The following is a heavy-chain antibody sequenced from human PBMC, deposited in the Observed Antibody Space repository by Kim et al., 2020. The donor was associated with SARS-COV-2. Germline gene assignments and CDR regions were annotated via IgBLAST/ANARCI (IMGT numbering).Heavy chain of an antibody. J-gene: IGHJ4*02. Sequence: LSLTCAASGFTFRKYWMTWVRQAPGKGLEWVANIKEDGSEKKYVESVKGRFTISRDNARNSVYLQMNSLRAEDTAVYYCVRDGDHWNDFDYWGQGTLVTVSS. CDR1: GFTFRKYW. CDR3: VRDGDHWNDFDY. V-gene: IGHV3-7*05. CDR2: IKEDGSEK. D-gene: IGHD1-1*01.